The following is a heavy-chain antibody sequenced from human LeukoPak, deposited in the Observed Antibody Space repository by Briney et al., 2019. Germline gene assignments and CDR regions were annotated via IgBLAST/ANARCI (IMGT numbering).Heavy chain of an antibody. D-gene: IGHD3-22*01. V-gene: IGHV3-15*01. CDR2: IKSKTDGGTT. Sequence: PGGSLRLSCAASGFTFSNAWMSWVRQAPGKGLEWVGRIKSKTDGGTTDYAAPVKGRFTISRDDSKNTLYLQMNSLKTEDTAVYYCTTDLPYDSSGYQPWGQGTLVTVPS. CDR1: GFTFSNAW. J-gene: IGHJ5*02. CDR3: TTDLPYDSSGYQP.